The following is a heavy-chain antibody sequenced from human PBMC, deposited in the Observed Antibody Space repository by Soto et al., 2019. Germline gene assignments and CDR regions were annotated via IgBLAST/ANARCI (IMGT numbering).Heavy chain of an antibody. J-gene: IGHJ6*02. D-gene: IGHD5-18*01. CDR3: ARGLLDYYYGMDV. Sequence: GGSLRLSCAASGFTSSSYSMNWVRQAPGKGLEWVSSISSSSSYIYYADSVKGRFTISRDNAKNSLYLQMNSLRAEDTAVYYCARGLLDYYYGMDVWGQGTTVTVSS. V-gene: IGHV3-21*01. CDR2: ISSSSSYI. CDR1: GFTSSSYS.